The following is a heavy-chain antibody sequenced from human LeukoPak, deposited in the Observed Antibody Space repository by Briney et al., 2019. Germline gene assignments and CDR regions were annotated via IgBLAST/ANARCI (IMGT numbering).Heavy chain of an antibody. J-gene: IGHJ6*02. Sequence: PETLSLTCTVSGGSISSYYWSWIRQPAGNGLEWIGRIYTSGSTNYNPSLKSRVTMSVETSKNQFSLKLSSVTAADTAVYYCAREEYSSGPFGMDVWGQGTTVTVSS. V-gene: IGHV4-4*07. CDR1: GGSISSYY. CDR3: AREEYSSGPFGMDV. CDR2: IYTSGST. D-gene: IGHD6-19*01.